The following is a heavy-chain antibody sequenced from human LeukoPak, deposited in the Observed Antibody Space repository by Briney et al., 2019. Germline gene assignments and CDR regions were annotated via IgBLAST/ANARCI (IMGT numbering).Heavy chain of an antibody. CDR1: GGSFSGYY. CDR3: ARVEIAAAVDY. Sequence: PSDTLSLICAVYGGSFSGYYWRWIRQPPGGGVEWIGEINHSGRTNYNPALKSRVTISVVTSKNQDSMKLSSVTGADTAVYYSARVEIAAAVDYWGQGTLVTVSS. J-gene: IGHJ4*02. V-gene: IGHV4-34*01. D-gene: IGHD6-13*01. CDR2: INHSGRT.